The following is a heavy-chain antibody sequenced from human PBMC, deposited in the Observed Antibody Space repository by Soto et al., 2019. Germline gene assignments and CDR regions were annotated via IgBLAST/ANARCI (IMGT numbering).Heavy chain of an antibody. D-gene: IGHD4-17*01. J-gene: IGHJ2*01. CDR1: GGSISSGGYY. Sequence: QVQLQESGPGLVKPSQTLSLTCTVSGGSISSGGYYWSWIRQHPGKGLEWIGYIYYSGSTYYNPSFKSRVTISVDPSKIQFSLKLSSVTAADTAVYYCARHDYGDSFYWYFDLWGRGTLVTVSS. V-gene: IGHV4-31*03. CDR3: ARHDYGDSFYWYFDL. CDR2: IYYSGST.